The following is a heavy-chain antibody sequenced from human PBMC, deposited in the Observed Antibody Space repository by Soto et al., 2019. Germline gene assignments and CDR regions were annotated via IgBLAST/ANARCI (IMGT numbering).Heavy chain of an antibody. J-gene: IGHJ2*01. Sequence: QITLKESGPTLVKPTQTLTLTCTFSGFSLSTSGLGVGWIRQPPGKALEWLALIYWDDDKRYSPSLKSRLTITKDTSTNQVVLTMTNMDPVDTATYYCAHRREDYGDYHWYFDLWGRGTLVTVSS. CDR2: IYWDDDK. CDR1: GFSLSTSGLG. D-gene: IGHD4-17*01. V-gene: IGHV2-5*02. CDR3: AHRREDYGDYHWYFDL.